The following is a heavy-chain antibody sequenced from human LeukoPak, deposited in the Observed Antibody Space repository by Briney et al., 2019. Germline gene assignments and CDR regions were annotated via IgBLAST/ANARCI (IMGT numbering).Heavy chain of an antibody. Sequence: GGSLRLSYAASGFTFSSYSMNWVRQAPGKGLEWVSSISSSSSYIYYADSVKGRFTISRDNAKNSLYLQMNSLRAEDTAVYYCARDDHFDYDFWSGYFSSGFEEKYYFDYWGQGTLVTVSS. CDR3: ARDDHFDYDFWSGYFSSGFEEKYYFDY. CDR2: ISSSSSYI. D-gene: IGHD3-3*01. CDR1: GFTFSSYS. J-gene: IGHJ4*02. V-gene: IGHV3-21*01.